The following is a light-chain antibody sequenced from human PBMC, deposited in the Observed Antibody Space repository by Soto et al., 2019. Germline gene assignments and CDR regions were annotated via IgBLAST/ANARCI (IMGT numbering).Light chain of an antibody. V-gene: IGLV2-23*01. J-gene: IGLJ2*01. CDR1: SSDVGSYNL. CDR3: CSYAGSSTVI. CDR2: ERS. Sequence: QPVLTQPASVSGSPGQSITISCTGTSSDVGSYNLVSWYQQHPGKAPKLMIYERSKRPSGVSNRFSGSKSGNTASLTISGLQAEDEADYYCCSYAGSSTVIFGGGTKLTVL.